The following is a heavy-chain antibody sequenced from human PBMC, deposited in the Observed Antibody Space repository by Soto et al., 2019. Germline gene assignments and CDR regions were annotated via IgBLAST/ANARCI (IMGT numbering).Heavy chain of an antibody. CDR2: VSYDGITK. CDR1: GFTFRIYP. Sequence: PGGSLRLSCAASGFTFRIYPMHWVRQAPGKGLEWVAIVSYDGITKYADSVKGRFTISRDNSNNTLFLQMNSLRTEDTAVYYCTKEGLFWSGSFDSWGQGTLVTVSS. D-gene: IGHD3-3*01. CDR3: TKEGLFWSGSFDS. V-gene: IGHV3-30-3*02. J-gene: IGHJ4*02.